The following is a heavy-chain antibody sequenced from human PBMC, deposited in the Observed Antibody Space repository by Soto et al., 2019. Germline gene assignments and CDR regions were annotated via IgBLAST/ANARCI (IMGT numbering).Heavy chain of an antibody. J-gene: IGHJ4*02. CDR3: ARDLHPIAAAGTFGY. D-gene: IGHD6-13*01. CDR2: INAGNGNT. Sequence: ASVKVSCKASRYTFTNYAMHWVRQAPGQRLEWMGGINAGNGNTNYSQKFQGRVTITADTSATTAYMELSSLRSEDTAVYYCARDLHPIAAAGTFGYWGQGTLVTVSS. V-gene: IGHV1-3*01. CDR1: RYTFTNYA.